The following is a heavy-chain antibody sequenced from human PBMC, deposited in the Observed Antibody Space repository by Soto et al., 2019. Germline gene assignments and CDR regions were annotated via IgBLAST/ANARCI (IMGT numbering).Heavy chain of an antibody. D-gene: IGHD6-19*01. CDR1: GGTFSSYS. CDR3: ARDTIAVAGEGAFDY. J-gene: IGHJ4*02. V-gene: IGHV1-69*13. CDR2: IIPILGTA. Sequence: SVKVSCKAPGGTFSSYSISWARHAPGQGLEWMGGIIPILGTANYAQKFQGRVTITADESTSTAYMELSSLRSEDTAVYYCARDTIAVAGEGAFDYWGQGTLVTVSS.